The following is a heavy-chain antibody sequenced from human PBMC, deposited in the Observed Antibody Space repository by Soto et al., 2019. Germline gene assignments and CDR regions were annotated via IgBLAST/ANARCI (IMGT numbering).Heavy chain of an antibody. Sequence: GGSLRLSCAASGFTFSSYAMSWVRQAPGKGLEWVSGITGSGGSTYYTDSVKGRFTISRDNSKNTLYLQMNSLRGEDTAVYYCAKTGGDGSSTNYHYYMDVWGKGTTVTVSS. V-gene: IGHV3-23*01. D-gene: IGHD2-2*01. J-gene: IGHJ6*03. CDR1: GFTFSSYA. CDR3: AKTGGDGSSTNYHYYMDV. CDR2: ITGSGGST.